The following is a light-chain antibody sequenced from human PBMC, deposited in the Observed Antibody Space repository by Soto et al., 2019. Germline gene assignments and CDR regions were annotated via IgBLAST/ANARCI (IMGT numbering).Light chain of an antibody. J-gene: IGKJ4*01. V-gene: IGKV3-15*01. CDR1: QSVSSN. CDR3: EQYDNWPLT. CDR2: GAS. Sequence: DIVMTQSPATLPVSPGERATLSYRASQSVSSNLAWYQQKPGQAHRFLIYGASTRATGIQARFSGSGSGTEFTLTIRSLQSEDFAVYYCEQYDNWPLTFGGGTKVDIK.